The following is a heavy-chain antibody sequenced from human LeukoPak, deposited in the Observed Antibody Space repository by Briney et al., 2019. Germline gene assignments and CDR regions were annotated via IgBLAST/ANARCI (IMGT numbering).Heavy chain of an antibody. J-gene: IGHJ4*02. V-gene: IGHV1-8*01. D-gene: IGHD7-27*01. CDR3: ARSPPNWGYDY. CDR1: GYTFTSYD. CDR2: MSPNSGDT. Sequence: ASVKVSCKASGYTFTSYDFNWVRQATGQRPEWMGWMSPNSGDTGYAQKFQDRVTMTRNTSISTAYMELSSLRSDDTAVYYCARSPPNWGYDYWGPGTLVTVSS.